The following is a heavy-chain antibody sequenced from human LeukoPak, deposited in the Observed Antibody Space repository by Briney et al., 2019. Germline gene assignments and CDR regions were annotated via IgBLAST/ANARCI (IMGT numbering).Heavy chain of an antibody. CDR3: AKANWVSNADAVW. CDR2: ITSGSTYI. CDR1: GFTFSNYD. Sequence: GGSLRLSCAASGFTFSNYDMHWVRQAPGRGLEWVSAITSGSTYIYYADSMKGRFTISRDNAENSLYLQMHSLRVEDTAIYYCAKANWVSNADAVWWGQGTQVTVSS. J-gene: IGHJ4*02. D-gene: IGHD1-1*01. V-gene: IGHV3-21*04.